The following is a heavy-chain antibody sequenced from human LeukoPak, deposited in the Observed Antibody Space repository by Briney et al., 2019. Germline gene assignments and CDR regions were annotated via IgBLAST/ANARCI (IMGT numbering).Heavy chain of an antibody. D-gene: IGHD2-2*01. Sequence: ASVKVSCKASGYTFTSYGISWVRQAPGQGLEWMGWISAYNGNTNYAQKLQGRVTMTTDTSTSTAYMELRSLRSDDTAVYYCARVGYCSSTSCYYYYYYGMDVWGQGTTVTVSS. CDR2: ISAYNGNT. CDR1: GYTFTSYG. V-gene: IGHV1-18*01. J-gene: IGHJ6*02. CDR3: ARVGYCSSTSCYYYYYYGMDV.